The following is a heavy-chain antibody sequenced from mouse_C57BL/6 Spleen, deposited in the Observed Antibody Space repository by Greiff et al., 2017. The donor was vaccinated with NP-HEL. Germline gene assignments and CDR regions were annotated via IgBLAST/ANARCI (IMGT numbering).Heavy chain of an antibody. CDR1: GFTFSSYA. D-gene: IGHD1-1*01. V-gene: IGHV5-4*01. CDR2: ISDGGSYT. CDR3: ARDRDYYGSSFFAY. Sequence: EVKVVESGGGLVKPGGSLKLSCAASGFTFSSYAMSWVRQTPEKRLEWVATISDGGSYTYYPDNVKGRFTISRDNAKNNLYLQMSHLKSEDTAMYYCARDRDYYGSSFFAYWGQGTLVTVSA. J-gene: IGHJ3*01.